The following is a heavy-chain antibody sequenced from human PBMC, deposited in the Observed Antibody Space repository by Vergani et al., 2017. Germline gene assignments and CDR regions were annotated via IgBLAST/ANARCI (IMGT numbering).Heavy chain of an antibody. CDR3: ATVTIFGVVIDNWFDP. V-gene: IGHV1-24*01. CDR2: FDPEDGET. J-gene: IGHJ5*02. Sequence: QVQLVQSGAEVKKPGASVKVSCKVSGYTLTELSMHWVRQAPGKGLEWMGGFDPEDGETIYAQKFQGRVTMNEDTSTDTAYMELSSLRSEDTAVYYCATVTIFGVVIDNWFDPWGQGTLVTVSS. D-gene: IGHD3-3*01. CDR1: GYTLTELS.